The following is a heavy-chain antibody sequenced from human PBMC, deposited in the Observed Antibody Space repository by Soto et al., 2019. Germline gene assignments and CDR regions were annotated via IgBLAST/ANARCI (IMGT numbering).Heavy chain of an antibody. V-gene: IGHV5-10-1*01. J-gene: IGHJ4*02. CDR3: ARQIYDSDTGPNFQYYFDS. D-gene: IGHD3-22*01. Sequence: GESLKICCKVSGYSFAGYWITGVRQKPGKGLEWMGRIGPSDSQTYYSPSFRGHVTISVTKSITTVFLQWSSLGASDTAMYYCARQIYDSDTGPNFQYYFDSWGQGTPVTVSS. CDR2: IGPSDSQT. CDR1: GYSFAGYW.